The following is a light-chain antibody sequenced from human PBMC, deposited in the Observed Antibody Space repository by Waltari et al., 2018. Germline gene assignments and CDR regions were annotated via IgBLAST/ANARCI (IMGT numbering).Light chain of an antibody. V-gene: IGLV1-47*01. CDR3: ATWDDSLSGWV. J-gene: IGLJ3*02. CDR2: RNN. Sequence: QSVLTQLPSASVTPGQGVTISCSGSSSNIGDNYVYWYQQFPGTSPKLLIHRNNLRPSGVPDRFSGSKSGTSAFLVISGLRSEDEADYHCATWDDSLSGWVFGGGTKVTVL. CDR1: SSNIGDNY.